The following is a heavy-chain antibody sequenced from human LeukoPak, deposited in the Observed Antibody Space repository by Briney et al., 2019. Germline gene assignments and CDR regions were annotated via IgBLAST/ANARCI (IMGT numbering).Heavy chain of an antibody. J-gene: IGHJ6*04. Sequence: SVKVSCKASGGTFSSYTISWVRQAPGQGLEWMGRIIPILGIANYAQKFQGRVTITADESTSTAYMELSSLRSDDTAVYYCARRGGGYYGMDVWGKGTTVTVSS. CDR2: IIPILGIA. D-gene: IGHD2-15*01. V-gene: IGHV1-69*02. CDR3: ARRGGGYYGMDV. CDR1: GGTFSSYT.